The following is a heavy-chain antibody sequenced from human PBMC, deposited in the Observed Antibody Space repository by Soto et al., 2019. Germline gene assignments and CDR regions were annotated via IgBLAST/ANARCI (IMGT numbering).Heavy chain of an antibody. CDR2: ISGSGGST. V-gene: IGHV3-23*01. Sequence: PGESLRDSKAASGGTLRRYAMSGFRQAPGKEQEWVSAISGSGGSTYYADSVKGRFTISRDNSKNTLYLQMNSLRDEDTAVYYCEKDQSSPYAWY. CDR1: GGTLRRYA. CDR3: EKDQSSPYAWY. D-gene: IGHD3-10*01. J-gene: IGHJ2*01.